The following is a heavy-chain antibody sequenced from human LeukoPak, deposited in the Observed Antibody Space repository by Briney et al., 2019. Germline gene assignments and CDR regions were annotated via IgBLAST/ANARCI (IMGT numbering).Heavy chain of an antibody. V-gene: IGHV4-39*01. CDR1: GGSISSSSYY. D-gene: IGHD4/OR15-4a*01. J-gene: IGHJ3*02. CDR2: ISYSGST. CDR3: ARQGARDAFDI. Sequence: SETLSLTRTVSGGSISSSSYYWGWIRQPPGTGLEWIGSISYSGSTYYNPSLKSRVTISVDTSKNQFSLKLSSVTATDTAVYYCARQGARDAFDIWGQGTMVTVSS.